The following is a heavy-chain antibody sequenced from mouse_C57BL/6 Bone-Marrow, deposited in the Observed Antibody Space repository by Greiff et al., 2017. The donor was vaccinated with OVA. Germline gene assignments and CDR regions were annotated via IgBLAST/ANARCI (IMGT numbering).Heavy chain of an antibody. CDR1: GFTFTDYY. CDR3: ARSFYGSSGYYAMDY. J-gene: IGHJ4*01. CDR2: IRNKANGYTT. Sequence: EVMLVESGGGLVQPGGSLSLSCAASGFTFTDYYMSWVRQPPGKALEWLGFIRNKANGYTTEYSASVKGRFTISRDNSQSILYLQMNALRAEDSATYYCARSFYGSSGYYAMDYWGQGTSVTVSS. D-gene: IGHD1-1*01. V-gene: IGHV7-3*01.